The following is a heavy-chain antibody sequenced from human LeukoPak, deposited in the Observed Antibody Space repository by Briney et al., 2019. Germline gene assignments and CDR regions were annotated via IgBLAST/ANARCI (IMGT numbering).Heavy chain of an antibody. CDR3: ARVEEDRYYDILTGYPHFDY. V-gene: IGHV1-18*01. D-gene: IGHD3-9*01. CDR2: ISAYNGNT. Sequence: GASVKVSCKASGYTFTSYGISWVRQAPGQGLEWMGWISAYNGNTNYAQKLQGRVTMTTDTFTSTAYMELRSLRSDDTAVYYCARVEEDRYYDILTGYPHFDYWGQGTLVTVSS. J-gene: IGHJ4*02. CDR1: GYTFTSYG.